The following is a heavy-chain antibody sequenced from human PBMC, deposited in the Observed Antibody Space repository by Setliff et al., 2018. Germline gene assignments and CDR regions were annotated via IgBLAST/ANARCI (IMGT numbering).Heavy chain of an antibody. V-gene: IGHV1-69*05. Sequence: GASVKVSCKASGYTFTSYGISWVRQAPGQGLEWMGGIIPIFGTANYAQKFQGRVTITTDESTSTAYMELSSLRSEDTAVYYCARTLVGATWVDYWGQGTLVTVSS. J-gene: IGHJ4*02. CDR2: IIPIFGTA. CDR1: GYTFTSYG. D-gene: IGHD1-26*01. CDR3: ARTLVGATWVDY.